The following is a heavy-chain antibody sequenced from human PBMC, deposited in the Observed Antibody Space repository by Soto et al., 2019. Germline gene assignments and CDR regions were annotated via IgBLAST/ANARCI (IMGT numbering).Heavy chain of an antibody. V-gene: IGHV4-59*01. Sequence: SETLSLTCTVSGGSISSYYWSWIRQPPGKGLEWIGYLYSSGSTNYNPSLGSRVTISVDTSKNQFSLKLTSVTAADTAVYYCTRAAFGSYSTFDSWGQGTLVTVSS. D-gene: IGHD1-26*01. CDR1: GGSISSYY. CDR3: TRAAFGSYSTFDS. CDR2: LYSSGST. J-gene: IGHJ4*02.